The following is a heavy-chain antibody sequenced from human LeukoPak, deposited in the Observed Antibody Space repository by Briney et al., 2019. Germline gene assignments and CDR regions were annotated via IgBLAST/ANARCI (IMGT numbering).Heavy chain of an antibody. V-gene: IGHV1-8*02. J-gene: IGHJ4*02. CDR2: MNPNSGNT. CDR3: ARRLGYCSDGSCYSLNY. CDR1: GGTFSSYA. D-gene: IGHD2-15*01. Sequence: ASVRVSCKASGGTFSSYAISWVRQAPGQGLGWMGWMNPNSGNTGYAQKFQGRVAMTRNSSISTAYMELSSLRSEDTAVYYCARRLGYCSDGSCYSLNYWGQGTLVTVSS.